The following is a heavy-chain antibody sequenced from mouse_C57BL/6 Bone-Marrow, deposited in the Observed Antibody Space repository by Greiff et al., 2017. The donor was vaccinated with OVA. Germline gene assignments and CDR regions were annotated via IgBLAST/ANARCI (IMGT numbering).Heavy chain of an antibody. Sequence: QVQLQQPGAELVMPGASVKLSCMASGYTFTSYWMHWVKQRPGQGLEWIGEIDPSDSYTNYNQKFKGKSTLTVDKSSSTAYMQLSSLTSEDSAVYYCARSRYYYGHWYFDVWGTGTTVTVSS. CDR2: IDPSDSYT. V-gene: IGHV1-69*01. J-gene: IGHJ1*03. CDR1: GYTFTSYW. CDR3: ARSRYYYGHWYFDV. D-gene: IGHD1-1*01.